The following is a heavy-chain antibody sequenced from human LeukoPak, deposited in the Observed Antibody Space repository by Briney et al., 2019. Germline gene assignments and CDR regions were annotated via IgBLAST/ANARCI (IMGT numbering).Heavy chain of an antibody. J-gene: IGHJ4*02. Sequence: PGGSLRLSCAASGITFSNYRMHWVRQAPGKGLVWVSSINSDGSSRSNADSVKGRFTISRDNAKNTLSLQMNSLRAEDTAVYYCAKMASSSSSDEYWGQGTLVTVSS. CDR2: INSDGSSR. CDR3: AKMASSSSSDEY. V-gene: IGHV3-74*01. D-gene: IGHD6-6*01. CDR1: GITFSNYR.